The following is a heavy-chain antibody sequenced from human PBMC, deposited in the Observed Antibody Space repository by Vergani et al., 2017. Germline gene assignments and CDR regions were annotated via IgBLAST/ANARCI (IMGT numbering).Heavy chain of an antibody. J-gene: IGHJ6*02. CDR3: AKVKTYYYDSSDHYGMDV. D-gene: IGHD3-22*01. V-gene: IGHV3-23*01. CDR2: ISGSAGST. CDR1: GFTFSSYA. Sequence: EVQLLESGGGLVQPGGSLRLSCAASGFTFSSYAMSWVRQAPGKGLEWVSAISGSAGSTYYADSVKGRFTISRDNSKNTLYLQMNSLRAEDTAVYYCAKVKTYYYDSSDHYGMDVWGQXP.